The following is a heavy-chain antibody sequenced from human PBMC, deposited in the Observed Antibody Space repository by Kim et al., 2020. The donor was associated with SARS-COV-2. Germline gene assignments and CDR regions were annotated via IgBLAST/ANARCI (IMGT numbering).Heavy chain of an antibody. V-gene: IGHV7-4-1*02. J-gene: IGHJ4*02. CDR2: INTNTGNP. CDR1: GYTFTDFS. CDR3: TRWVDY. Sequence: ASAKVSCKASGYTFTDFSINWVRQVPGQGLEWMGWINTNTGNPTYAQAFTGLFVFSLDTSVSTAYLQISSLRAEDTALYYCTRWVDYWGQGTLVTVSS.